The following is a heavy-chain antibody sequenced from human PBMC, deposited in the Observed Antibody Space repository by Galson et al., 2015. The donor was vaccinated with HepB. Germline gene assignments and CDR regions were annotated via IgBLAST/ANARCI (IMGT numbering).Heavy chain of an antibody. D-gene: IGHD3-22*01. CDR3: AKDPYYYDSSGYTRGYAFDI. CDR2: ISGSGGST. J-gene: IGHJ3*02. Sequence: SLRLSCAASGFTFSSYAMSWVRQAPGKGLEWVSAISGSGGSTYYADSVKGRFTISRDNSKNTLYLQMNSLRAEDTAVYYCAKDPYYYDSSGYTRGYAFDIWGQGTMVTVSS. CDR1: GFTFSSYA. V-gene: IGHV3-23*01.